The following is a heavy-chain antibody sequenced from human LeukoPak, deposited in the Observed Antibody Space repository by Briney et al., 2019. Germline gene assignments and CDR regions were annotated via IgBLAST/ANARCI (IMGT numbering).Heavy chain of an antibody. D-gene: IGHD2-2*01. CDR2: IKQDASEK. CDR3: AKVHYETLLWHYFDY. Sequence: GGSLRLSCAASGFTFSNYWMSWVRQAPGKGLEWVANIKQDASEKYYVNSVKGRFTIFRDNAKNSLNLQMNSLRPEDTAVYYCAKVHYETLLWHYFDYWGQGTLVTVSS. J-gene: IGHJ4*02. V-gene: IGHV3-7*02. CDR1: GFTFSNYW.